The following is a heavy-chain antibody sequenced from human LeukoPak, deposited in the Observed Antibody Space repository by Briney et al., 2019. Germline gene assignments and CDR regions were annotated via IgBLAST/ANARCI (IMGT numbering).Heavy chain of an antibody. J-gene: IGHJ4*02. CDR2: IKQDGSDK. V-gene: IGHV3-7*01. D-gene: IGHD4-17*01. CDR3: ARGGDPFDF. CDR1: GFKFRNYW. Sequence: EGSLRLSCAGSGFKFRNYWMTWVRQSPGKGLEWVATIKQDGSDKYYVDSVKGRFTISRDNARNSLDLQMNSLRAEDTAVYYCARGGDPFDFWGQGTLVTVSS.